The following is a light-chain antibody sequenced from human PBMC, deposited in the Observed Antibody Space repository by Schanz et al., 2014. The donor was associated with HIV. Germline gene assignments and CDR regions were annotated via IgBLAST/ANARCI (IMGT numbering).Light chain of an antibody. V-gene: IGLV1-44*01. Sequence: QSVLTQPPSASGTPGQRVTISCSVSRSNIGSNAVNWFQQLPGTAPKLLVYGNSQRISGVPDRFSGSRSGTSASLAISGLQSGDEADYYCGTWDDSLNGWVFGGGTKVTVL. J-gene: IGLJ3*02. CDR2: GNS. CDR1: RSNIGSNA. CDR3: GTWDDSLNGWV.